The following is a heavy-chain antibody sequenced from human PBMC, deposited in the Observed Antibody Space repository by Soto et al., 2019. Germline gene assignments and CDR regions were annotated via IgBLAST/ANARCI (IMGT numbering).Heavy chain of an antibody. CDR3: AKGFIRDCGGDLTVDT. J-gene: IGHJ5*02. CDR2: ISATGGST. D-gene: IGHD2-21*02. Sequence: GGSLRLSCAASGFTFSGYTMSWVRQAPGKGLEWVSGISATGGSTYYADSVKGRFTFSRDNSKNTLYLQMNSLRAEDTAVYYCAKGFIRDCGGDLTVDTWGQGTLVTVSS. V-gene: IGHV3-23*01. CDR1: GFTFSGYT.